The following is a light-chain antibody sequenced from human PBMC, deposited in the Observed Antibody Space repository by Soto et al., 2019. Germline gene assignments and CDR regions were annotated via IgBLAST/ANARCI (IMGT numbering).Light chain of an antibody. V-gene: IGLV1-44*01. Sequence: QSVLTQQPSASGTPGQRVTISCSGSSSNIGSNTVNWYQQLPGTAPKLLIYNNNQRPSGVPDRFSGSKSGTSASLAISGLQSEDEAVYYCAAWDDSLNGLVFGTGTKVTVL. CDR1: SSNIGSNT. J-gene: IGLJ1*01. CDR2: NNN. CDR3: AAWDDSLNGLV.